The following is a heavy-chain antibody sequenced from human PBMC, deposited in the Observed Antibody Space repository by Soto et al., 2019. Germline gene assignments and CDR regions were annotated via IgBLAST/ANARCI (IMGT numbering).Heavy chain of an antibody. V-gene: IGHV3-74*03. CDR1: GFTFNNYW. CDR2: INFDGSST. Sequence: EVQLVESGGGLVQPGGSLRLTCAASGFTFNNYWTHWVRQGPGKGLLWVSRINFDGSSTEYADSVKGRFTISRDNAKKTLYLQMNSLRAEDTAVYFCARGGSGSYYRPNRFGPWGLGTLVTVSS. D-gene: IGHD3-10*01. J-gene: IGHJ5*02. CDR3: ARGGSGSYYRPNRFGP.